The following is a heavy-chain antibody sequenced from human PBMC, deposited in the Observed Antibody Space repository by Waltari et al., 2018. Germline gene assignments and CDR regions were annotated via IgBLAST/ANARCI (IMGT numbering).Heavy chain of an antibody. Sequence: EVQLVESGGVVVQPGGSLRLSCAASAFTFVAYTMHWVRQAPGKGLVWVSLISRDGGSTYNADSVKCRFSISRDNSKNSLYLQMYSLRTEGCGLYYCAKEVERGYDGWGQGTLVTVSS. CDR1: AFTFVAYT. V-gene: IGHV3-43*01. J-gene: IGHJ4*02. CDR3: AKEVERGYDG. D-gene: IGHD1-1*01. CDR2: ISRDGGST.